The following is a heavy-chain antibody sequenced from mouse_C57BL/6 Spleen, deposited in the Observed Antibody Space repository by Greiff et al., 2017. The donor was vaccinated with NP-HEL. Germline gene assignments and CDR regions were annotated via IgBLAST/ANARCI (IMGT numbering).Heavy chain of an antibody. CDR2: ISDGGSYT. CDR3: AREDDGYYWFAY. J-gene: IGHJ3*01. Sequence: EVMLVESGEGLVKPGGSLKLSCAASGFTFSSYAMSWVRQTPEKRLEWVAYISDGGSYTYYPDNVKGRFTISRDNAKNNLYLQMSHLKSEDTAMYYCAREDDGYYWFAYWGQGTLVTVSA. V-gene: IGHV5-4*01. CDR1: GFTFSSYA. D-gene: IGHD2-3*01.